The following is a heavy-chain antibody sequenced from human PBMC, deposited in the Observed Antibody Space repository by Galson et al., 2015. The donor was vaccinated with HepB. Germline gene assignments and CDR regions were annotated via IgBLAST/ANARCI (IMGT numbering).Heavy chain of an antibody. D-gene: IGHD2-2*01. CDR2: NIPIFGTA. J-gene: IGHJ4*02. Sequence: FCKASGCTFSSYAIIWLRHAPGQGIEWRGGNIPIFGTANYAQRFQGRVTLTADISTSTAYMELSSLRPEDTAVYFCARGREIVPAAKNTGFDYWGQGTLVTVSS. V-gene: IGHV1-69*06. CDR3: ARGREIVPAAKNTGFDY. CDR1: GCTFSSYA.